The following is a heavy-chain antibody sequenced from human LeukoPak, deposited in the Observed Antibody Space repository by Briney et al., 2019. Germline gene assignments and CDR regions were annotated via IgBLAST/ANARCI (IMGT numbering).Heavy chain of an antibody. V-gene: IGHV3-30*04. Sequence: GRSLRLSCAVSGFSLSMYAMYWVRQAPGKGLEWLAFVSSDGTHQKYADSVKGRFTISRDNFKHTVYLQMNSLRVEDTAMYYCARERGLFGVVSHFDYWGQGTLVTVSS. D-gene: IGHD3-3*01. CDR1: GFSLSMYA. J-gene: IGHJ4*02. CDR3: ARERGLFGVVSHFDY. CDR2: VSSDGTHQ.